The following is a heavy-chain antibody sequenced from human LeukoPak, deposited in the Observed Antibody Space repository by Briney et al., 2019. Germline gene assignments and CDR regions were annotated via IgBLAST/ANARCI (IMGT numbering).Heavy chain of an antibody. CDR2: INWNGGST. CDR1: GGSFSGYY. CDR3: ARSFSYYYDSSGYYRFGY. D-gene: IGHD3-22*01. V-gene: IGHV3-20*04. J-gene: IGHJ4*02. Sequence: PSETLSFTCAVYGGSFSGYYWSWVRHAPGKGLEWVSGINWNGGSTGYADSVKGRFTISRDNAKNSLYLQMNSLRAEDTALYYCARSFSYYYDSSGYYRFGYWGQGTLVTVSS.